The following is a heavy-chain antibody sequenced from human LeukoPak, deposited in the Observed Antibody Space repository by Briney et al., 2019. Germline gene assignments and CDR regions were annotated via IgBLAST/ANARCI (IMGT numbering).Heavy chain of an antibody. V-gene: IGHV1-69*05. J-gene: IGHJ4*02. CDR2: IIPIFGTA. CDR1: GGTFSSYA. D-gene: IGHD3-10*01. CDR3: AIGYYYGSGSYSRLDY. Sequence: GSSVKVSCKASGGTFSSYAISWVRQAPGQGLEWMGGIIPIFGTANYAQKFQGRVTITTDESTSTAYMELSSLRSEDTAVYYCAIGYYYGSGSYSRLDYWGQGTLVTASS.